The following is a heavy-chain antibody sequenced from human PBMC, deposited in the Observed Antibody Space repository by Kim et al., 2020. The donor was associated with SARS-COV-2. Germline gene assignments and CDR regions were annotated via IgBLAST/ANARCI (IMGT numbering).Heavy chain of an antibody. V-gene: IGHV3-23*01. D-gene: IGHD3-10*01. Sequence: GGSLRLSCAASGFAFNTNDMTWVRQAPGKGLDWVSCISGSGEPYYADSVRGRFTISRDNSKNMVYLQLHSLTVEDTAVYYCVTNSGIFSFWGQGSLVAVSS. CDR1: GFAFNTND. CDR3: VTNSGIFSF. J-gene: IGHJ4*02. CDR2: ISGSGEP.